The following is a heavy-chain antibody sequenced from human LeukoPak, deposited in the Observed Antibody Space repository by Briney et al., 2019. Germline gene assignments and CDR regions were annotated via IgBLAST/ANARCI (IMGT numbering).Heavy chain of an antibody. V-gene: IGHV4-59*08. J-gene: IGHJ4*01. CDR3: ARHMGLGYTYFYPYFDY. D-gene: IGHD1-1*01. CDR2: IYYSGST. Sequence: SETLSLTCTVSGGSISSYYWSWIRQPPGKGLEWIGYIYYSGSTNYNPSLKSRVTISVDTSKNQLSLKLSSVTAADTAVYYCARHMGLGYTYFYPYFDYWGQGTLVTVPS. CDR1: GGSISSYY.